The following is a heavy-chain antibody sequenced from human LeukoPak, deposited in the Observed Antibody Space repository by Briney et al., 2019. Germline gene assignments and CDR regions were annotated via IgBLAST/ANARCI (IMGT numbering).Heavy chain of an antibody. D-gene: IGHD3-16*01. CDR1: GFSFSNYG. V-gene: IGHV3-30*03. Sequence: PGGSPRLSCAASGFSFSNYGLHWVRQAPGKGLEWVALISYDGSQKNFADSVKGRFTTSRDNSKFTMYLEMNSLRAEDTAVYFCARDKDGWGIHDFWGQGTLVTVSS. CDR3: ARDKDGWGIHDF. J-gene: IGHJ4*02. CDR2: ISYDGSQK.